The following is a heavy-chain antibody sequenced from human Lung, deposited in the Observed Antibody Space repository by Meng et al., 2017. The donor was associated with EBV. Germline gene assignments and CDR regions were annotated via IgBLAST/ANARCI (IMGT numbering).Heavy chain of an antibody. Sequence: HLVESGGALVQPGGSLRLSFAASEFTFSNYWMHWVRQAPGEGLVWVSRINEDGATTNYADSVKGRFTISRDNARNTLYLQMNSLRVEDTAVYYCSRDLAGSDDYWGQGTLVTVSS. D-gene: IGHD1-14*01. J-gene: IGHJ4*02. CDR3: SRDLAGSDDY. CDR1: EFTFSNYW. V-gene: IGHV3-74*01. CDR2: INEDGATT.